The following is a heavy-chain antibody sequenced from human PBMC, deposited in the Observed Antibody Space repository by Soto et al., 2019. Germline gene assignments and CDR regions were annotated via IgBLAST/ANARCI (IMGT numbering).Heavy chain of an antibody. D-gene: IGHD2-15*01. V-gene: IGHV2-26*01. CDR3: ARMVLVVVAATPNESGWFDP. CDR2: IFSNDEK. Sequence: QVTLKESGPVLVKPTETLTLTCTVSGFSLSNARMGVSWIRQPPGKALEWLAHIFSNDEKSYSTSLKSRLTISSDTSTSQVVLTMTNMDPVDTATYYCARMVLVVVAATPNESGWFDPWGQGTLVTVSS. J-gene: IGHJ5*02. CDR1: GFSLSNARMG.